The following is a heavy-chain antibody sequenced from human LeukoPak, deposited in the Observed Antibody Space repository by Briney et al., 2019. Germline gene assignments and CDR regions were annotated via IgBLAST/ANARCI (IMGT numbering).Heavy chain of an antibody. Sequence: PGGSLRLSCAASGFIFRNYAMSWVRQAPGKGLQWISTIGGTGVDTYYADSVKGRLTISRDNSKNTLYLQMNSLRAEDTAVYHCARAAHRGFSFDYWGQGTLVTVSS. CDR1: GFIFRNYA. V-gene: IGHV3-23*01. CDR2: IGGTGVDT. CDR3: ARAAHRGFSFDY. D-gene: IGHD3-10*01. J-gene: IGHJ4*02.